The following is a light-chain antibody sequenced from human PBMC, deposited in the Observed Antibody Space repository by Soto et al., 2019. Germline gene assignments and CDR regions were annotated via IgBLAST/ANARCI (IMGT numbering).Light chain of an antibody. Sequence: DIVVTQSPATLSASPGERVTLSCRASQFVSSRLAWYQQRPGQVPRLLIYDTSTRAPGISARFSGSGSGTEFTLTISRLEPEDFAVYYCQQCGSSPWTFGQGTKVDIK. J-gene: IGKJ1*01. CDR3: QQCGSSPWT. V-gene: IGKV3-20*01. CDR2: DTS. CDR1: QFVSSR.